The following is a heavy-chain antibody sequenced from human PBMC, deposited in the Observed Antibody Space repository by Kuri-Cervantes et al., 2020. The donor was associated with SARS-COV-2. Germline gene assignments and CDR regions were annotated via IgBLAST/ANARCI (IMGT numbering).Heavy chain of an antibody. J-gene: IGHJ6*02. CDR2: ISYDGSNK. Sequence: GESLKISCAASGFMFSCYWMHWVRQAPGKGLEWVAVISYDGSNKYYADSVKGRFTISRDNPKNTLYLQMNSLRAEDTAVYYCARDRLVWYESMVRGVDDGMDVWGQGTTVTVSS. D-gene: IGHD3-10*01. CDR1: GFMFSCYW. V-gene: IGHV3-30-3*01. CDR3: ARDRLVWYESMVRGVDDGMDV.